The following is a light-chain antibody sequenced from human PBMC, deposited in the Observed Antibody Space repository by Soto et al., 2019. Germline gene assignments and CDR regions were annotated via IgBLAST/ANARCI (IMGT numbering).Light chain of an antibody. CDR2: EGT. CDR1: SSDVGSYNL. CDR3: CSFAGSSTPYV. J-gene: IGLJ1*01. Sequence: QSVLTQPASVSGSPGQSITISCTGTSSDVGSYNLVSWYQQHPGKAPKLMIYEGTKRPSGVSNRFSGSKSGNTASLTISGLQAEYEADYYCCSFAGSSTPYVFRTGTKVTVL. V-gene: IGLV2-23*01.